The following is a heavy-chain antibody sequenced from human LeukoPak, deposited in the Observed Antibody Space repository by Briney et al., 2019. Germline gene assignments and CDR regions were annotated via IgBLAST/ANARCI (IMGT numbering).Heavy chain of an antibody. CDR3: AKDGNFRVPGED. V-gene: IGHV3-30*02. Sequence: GGSLRLSCAASGFTFSDYGMHWVRQAPGKGLEWVAFIRYDASNKYYVDSVKGRFTISRDNSKNTLYLQMNSLNSEDTAIYYCAKDGNFRVPGEDWGQGTLVTVSS. J-gene: IGHJ4*02. CDR2: IRYDASNK. D-gene: IGHD3-10*01. CDR1: GFTFSDYG.